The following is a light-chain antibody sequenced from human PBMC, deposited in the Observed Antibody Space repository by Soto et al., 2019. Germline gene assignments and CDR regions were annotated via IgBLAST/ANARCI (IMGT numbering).Light chain of an antibody. Sequence: QMTQSPAKVSGSLRERVKINGLSCQIISSYLNWYQQKPVKAPKLLIYAASILQSGVPSMFIFFGSGPDFTLTISILQPEDFPSYYFLQTYILPRAFAQGTSVDI. CDR1: QIISSY. CDR3: LQTYILPRA. CDR2: AAS. V-gene: IGKV1-39*01. J-gene: IGKJ1*01.